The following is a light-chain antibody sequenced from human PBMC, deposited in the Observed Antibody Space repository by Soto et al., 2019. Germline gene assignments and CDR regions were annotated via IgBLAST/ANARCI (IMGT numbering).Light chain of an antibody. Sequence: QSVLTQPASVSGSPGQSITISCTGTSSDVGGYDYVSWYQQHPGKVPKFLIYEVTNRPSGVSHRFSGSKSGNTASLTISGLQADDEADYYCCLYATASTYVFGTATKVT. J-gene: IGLJ1*01. CDR3: CLYATASTYV. V-gene: IGLV2-14*01. CDR2: EVT. CDR1: SSDVGGYDY.